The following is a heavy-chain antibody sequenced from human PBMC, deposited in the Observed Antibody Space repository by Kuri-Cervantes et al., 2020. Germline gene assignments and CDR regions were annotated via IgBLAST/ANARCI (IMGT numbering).Heavy chain of an antibody. CDR1: GFTFSSYS. V-gene: IGHV3-74*01. CDR3: ARSDWFDP. CDR2: INSDGSIT. Sequence: GESLKISCAASGFTFSSYSMNWVRQAPGKGLVWVSRINSDGSITSYADSVKGRFTISRDNAKNTVYLQMNSLRTEDSAVYYCARSDWFDPWGQGTLVTVSS. J-gene: IGHJ5*02.